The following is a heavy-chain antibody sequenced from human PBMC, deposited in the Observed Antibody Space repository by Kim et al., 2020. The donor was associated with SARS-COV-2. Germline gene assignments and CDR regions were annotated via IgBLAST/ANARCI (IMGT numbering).Heavy chain of an antibody. Sequence: GGSLRLSCTASGFIFRRHGMSWVRQAPGKGLEWVSTISDSGDDTFYRDSVKGRITIDRDNSKNTLHLQMTSLRDEDTDTYYCTKDLIVGTAAAMDLWGQGSLVTVSS. D-gene: IGHD2-21*02. J-gene: IGHJ5*02. V-gene: IGHV3-23*01. CDR2: ISDSGDDT. CDR1: GFIFRRHG. CDR3: TKDLIVGTAAAMDL.